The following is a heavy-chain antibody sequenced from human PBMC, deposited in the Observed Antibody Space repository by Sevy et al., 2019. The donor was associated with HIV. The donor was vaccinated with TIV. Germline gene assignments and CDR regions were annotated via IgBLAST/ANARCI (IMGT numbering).Heavy chain of an antibody. V-gene: IGHV3-30*17. CDR1: GFTFNIFA. CDR3: ARDHNIAGSLDGRGYCDH. CDR2: ISFDGSNK. D-gene: IGHD6-13*01. J-gene: IGHJ4*02. Sequence: GESLKISCAASGFTFNIFAMQWVRQAPGKGLEWVSVISFDGSNKQYADSVKGRFTVSRDNSKNMLFLEMNSLTSEDTAVYYCARDHNIAGSLDGRGYCDHWGQGTLVTVSS.